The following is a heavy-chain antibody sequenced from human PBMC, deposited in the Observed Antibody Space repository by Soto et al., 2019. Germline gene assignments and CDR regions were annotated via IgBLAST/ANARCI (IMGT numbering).Heavy chain of an antibody. Sequence: QVQLVESGGGVVQPGRSLRLSCAASGFTFSSFAMHWVRQAPGKGLEWVAVISYDGSNRYYADSVKGRFTISRDNSKNTLFLQMNSLRAEDTAVYYCARIPRGWGQGTLVTVSS. J-gene: IGHJ4*02. CDR2: ISYDGSNR. V-gene: IGHV3-30-3*01. CDR3: ARIPRG. CDR1: GFTFSSFA. D-gene: IGHD3-10*01.